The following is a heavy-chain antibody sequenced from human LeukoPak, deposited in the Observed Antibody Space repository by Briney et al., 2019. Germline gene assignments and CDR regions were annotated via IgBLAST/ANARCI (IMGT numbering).Heavy chain of an antibody. CDR3: ARDQYYDSKGWFDP. Sequence: GASVKVSCKASGYTFTSYYMHWVRQAPGQGLEWMGWINTYIGNTYYAQKLQGRVTMTTDTSTSTAYMELRSLRSDDTAVYYCARDQYYDSKGWFDPWGQGTLVTVSS. V-gene: IGHV1-18*04. CDR1: GYTFTSYY. CDR2: INTYIGNT. D-gene: IGHD3-22*01. J-gene: IGHJ5*02.